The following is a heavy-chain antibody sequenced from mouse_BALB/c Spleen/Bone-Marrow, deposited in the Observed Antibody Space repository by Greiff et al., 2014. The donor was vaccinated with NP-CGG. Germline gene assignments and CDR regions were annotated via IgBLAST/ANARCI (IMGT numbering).Heavy chain of an antibody. CDR2: IYPGNVNT. D-gene: IGHD2-2*01. Sequence: VKLMESGPELVKPGASVRISCKASGYTFTSYYIHWVKQRPGRGLEWIGWIYPGNVNTKYNEKFKGKATLTADKSSSTAYMQLSSLTSEDSAVYFCARGGWLRDAMDYWGQGTSVTVSS. CDR3: ARGGWLRDAMDY. V-gene: IGHV1S56*01. J-gene: IGHJ4*01. CDR1: GYTFTSYY.